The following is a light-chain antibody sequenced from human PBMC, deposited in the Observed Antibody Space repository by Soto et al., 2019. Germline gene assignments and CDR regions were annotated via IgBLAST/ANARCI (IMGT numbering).Light chain of an antibody. CDR3: QQYGGSSPIT. CDR2: GTS. V-gene: IGKV3-20*01. CDR1: QSLSSNHLAWY. J-gene: IGKJ5*01. Sequence: EIVLTQSPGTLSLSPGERATLSCRASQSLSSNHLAWYLAWYQQTPGQTPSLLIYGTSSRATGVPDRFSGSGSATAFSLTISRLEPEDFAVYYCQQYGGSSPITFGHGTRLEIK.